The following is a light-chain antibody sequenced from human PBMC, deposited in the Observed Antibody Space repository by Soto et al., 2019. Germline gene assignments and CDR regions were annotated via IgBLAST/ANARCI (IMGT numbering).Light chain of an antibody. Sequence: IVLTQYPGTLSLSPGERATLSCRASQSVSSSFLAWYQQKVGQAPRLIIYGASSRATGIPDRFSGSGSGTDFTLTISSLESEDCAVYYCQQDSNWTRTFGQGTRLEIK. CDR1: QSVSSSF. J-gene: IGKJ5*01. CDR2: GAS. CDR3: QQDSNWTRT. V-gene: IGKV3D-20*02.